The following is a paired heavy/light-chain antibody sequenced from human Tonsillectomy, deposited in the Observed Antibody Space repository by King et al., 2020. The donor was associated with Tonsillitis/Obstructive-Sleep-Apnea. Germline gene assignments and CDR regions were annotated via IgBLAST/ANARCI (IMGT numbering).Light chain of an antibody. J-gene: IGLJ2*01. CDR1: SSNIGAST. Sequence: QSVLTQPPSASGTPGQRVTISCSGGSSNIGASTVNWYQQLPGTAPKLLIYSDNQRPSGVPDRFSGSTSGTSASLAISGLQSEDEADYYCAAWDDSLNGPVFGGGTKLTVL. CDR2: SDN. V-gene: IGLV1-44*01. CDR3: AAWDDSLNGPV.
Heavy chain of an antibody. Sequence: HLQLQESGPGLVKPSETLSLTCSVSGGSTSSSRYYWGWIRQPPGKGLEWIGSGSYSESTFYNPSLRSRVTISVDTSKNQFSLKLSSVTAADTAVYYCARHPTSRSVVLMVYPKWEGWFDPWGQGTLVTVSS. CDR3: ARHPTSRSVVLMVYPKWEGWFDP. CDR1: GGSTSSSRYY. D-gene: IGHD2-8*01. J-gene: IGHJ5*02. V-gene: IGHV4-39*01. CDR2: GSYSEST.